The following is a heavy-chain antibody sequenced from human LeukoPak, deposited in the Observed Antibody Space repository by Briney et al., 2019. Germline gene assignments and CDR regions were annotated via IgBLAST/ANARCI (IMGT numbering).Heavy chain of an antibody. D-gene: IGHD5-18*01. CDR3: ARMYSYGYYFDY. Sequence: SVKVSCKASGGTFISYAISWVRQAPGQGREWMGRIIPILGIANYAQKFQGRVTITADKSTSTAYMELSSLRSEDTAVYYCARMYSYGYYFDYWGQGTLVTASS. V-gene: IGHV1-69*04. J-gene: IGHJ4*02. CDR1: GGTFISYA. CDR2: IIPILGIA.